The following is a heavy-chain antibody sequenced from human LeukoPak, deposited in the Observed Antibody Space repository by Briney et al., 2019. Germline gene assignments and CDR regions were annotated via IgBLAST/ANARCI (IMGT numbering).Heavy chain of an antibody. CDR1: GYTFSSYS. D-gene: IGHD2-15*01. CDR3: ARASYCSDGSCYSDY. V-gene: IGHV1-18*01. CDR2: ISAYNGNT. Sequence: ASVKVSCKASGYTFSSYSISWVRQAHGQGLEWMGWISAYNGNTTYAQKVKGRVTMTTDTSTSTAYMELRSLKSDDTAVYYCARASYCSDGSCYSDYWGQGTLVTVSS. J-gene: IGHJ4*02.